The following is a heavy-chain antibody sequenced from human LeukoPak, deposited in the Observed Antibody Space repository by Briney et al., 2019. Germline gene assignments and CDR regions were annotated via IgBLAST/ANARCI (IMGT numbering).Heavy chain of an antibody. CDR3: AKPKNGVYGDYIDY. D-gene: IGHD4-17*01. J-gene: IGHJ4*02. CDR2: ISYDGSNK. V-gene: IGHV3-30*18. CDR1: GFTFSSYG. Sequence: GRSLRLSCAASGFTFSSYGMHWVRQAPGKGLDWVAVISYDGSNKYYADSVKGRFTISRDNSKNTLYLQMNSLRAEDTAVYYCAKPKNGVYGDYIDYWGQGTLVTVSS.